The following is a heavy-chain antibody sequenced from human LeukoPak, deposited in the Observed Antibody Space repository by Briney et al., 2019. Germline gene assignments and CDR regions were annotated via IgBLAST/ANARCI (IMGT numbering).Heavy chain of an antibody. V-gene: IGHV3-23*01. D-gene: IGHD3-22*01. CDR3: ARKTDSGGQGDY. CDR1: GFTFSSYG. Sequence: GGTLRLSCAASGFTFSSYGMSWVRQAPGKGLEWVSAISGSGGSTYYADSVKGRFTISRDNSKNTLYLQMNSLGAEDTAVYYCARKTDSGGQGDYWGPGTLVTVSS. J-gene: IGHJ4*02. CDR2: ISGSGGST.